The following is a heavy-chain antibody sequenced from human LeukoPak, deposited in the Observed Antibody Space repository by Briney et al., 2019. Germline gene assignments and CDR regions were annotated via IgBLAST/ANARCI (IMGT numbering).Heavy chain of an antibody. J-gene: IGHJ5*02. Sequence: PSQTLSLTCTVSGGSISSGGYYWSWIRQHPGKGLEWIGYIYYSGSTYYNPSLKSRVTISVDTSKNQFSLKLSPVTAADTAVYYCAREVVVAAKQFDPWGQGTLVTVSS. CDR3: AREVVVAAKQFDP. V-gene: IGHV4-31*03. CDR1: GGSISSGGYY. D-gene: IGHD2-15*01. CDR2: IYYSGST.